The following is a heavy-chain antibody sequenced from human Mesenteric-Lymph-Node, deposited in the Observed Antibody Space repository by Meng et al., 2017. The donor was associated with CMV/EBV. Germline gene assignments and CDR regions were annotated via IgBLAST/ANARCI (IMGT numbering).Heavy chain of an antibody. CDR3: ARAYSGYDNWFDP. CDR1: GFTFSSYG. Sequence: GGSLRLSCAASGFTFSSYGMHWVRQAPGKGLEWVSVIYSGGNTYYADSVRGRFTISRDDSKNTVYLQMNSLRPEDTAIYYCARAYSGYDNWFDPWGQGTLVTVSS. V-gene: IGHV3-NL1*01. J-gene: IGHJ5*02. CDR2: IYSGGNT. D-gene: IGHD5-12*01.